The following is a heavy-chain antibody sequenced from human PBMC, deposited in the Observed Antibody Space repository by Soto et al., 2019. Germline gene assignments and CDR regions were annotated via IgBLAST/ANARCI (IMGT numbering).Heavy chain of an antibody. J-gene: IGHJ6*02. CDR3: ARDYGIQLWPYYYYYGMDV. CDR1: GYTFTGYY. Sequence: QVQLVQSGAEVKKPGASVKVSCKASGYTFTGYYMHWVRQAPGQGLEWMGWINPNSGGTNYAQKLQGRVTMTTDTSTSTAYMELRSLRSDDTAVYYCARDYGIQLWPYYYYYGMDVWGQGTTVTVSS. V-gene: IGHV1-2*02. CDR2: INPNSGGT. D-gene: IGHD5-18*01.